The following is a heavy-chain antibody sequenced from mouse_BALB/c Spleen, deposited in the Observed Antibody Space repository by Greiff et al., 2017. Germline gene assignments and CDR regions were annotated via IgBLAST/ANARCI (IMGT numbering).Heavy chain of an antibody. CDR3: ARGWDRAMDY. J-gene: IGHJ4*01. V-gene: IGHV5-9-3*01. D-gene: IGHD3-3*01. Sequence: EVQGVESGGGLVKPGGSLKLSCAASGFTFSSYAMSWVRQTPEKRLEWVATISSGGSYTYYPDSVKGRFTISRDNAKNTLYLQMSSLRSEDTAMYYCARGWDRAMDYWGQGTSVTVSS. CDR2: ISSGGSYT. CDR1: GFTFSSYA.